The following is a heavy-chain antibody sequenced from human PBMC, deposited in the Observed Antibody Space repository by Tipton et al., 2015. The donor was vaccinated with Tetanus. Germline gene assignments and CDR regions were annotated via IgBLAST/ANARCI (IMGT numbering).Heavy chain of an antibody. CDR1: GFTFSSYA. CDR2: ISSNGGST. J-gene: IGHJ6*02. CDR3: VWASEKDLYYYYGMDV. Sequence: SLRLSCSASGFTFSSYAMHWVRQAPGKGLEYVSAISSNGGSTYYADSVKGRFTISRDNSKNTLYLQMSSLRAEDTAVYYCVWASEKDLYYYYGMDVWGQGTTVTVSS. V-gene: IGHV3-64D*08. D-gene: IGHD1-14*01.